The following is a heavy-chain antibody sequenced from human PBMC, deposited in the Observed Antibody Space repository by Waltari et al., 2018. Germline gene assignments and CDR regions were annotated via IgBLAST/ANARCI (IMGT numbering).Heavy chain of an antibody. D-gene: IGHD3-3*01. CDR1: GGSFSGYY. V-gene: IGHV4-34*01. Sequence: QVQLQQWGAGLLKPSETLSLTCAVYGGSFSGYYWSWIRQPPGKGLGWIGEINHSGSTNYNPSLKSRVTISVDTSKNQFSLKLSSVTAADTAVYYCARGGRFSHYFDYWGQGTLVTVSS. CDR2: INHSGST. J-gene: IGHJ4*02. CDR3: ARGGRFSHYFDY.